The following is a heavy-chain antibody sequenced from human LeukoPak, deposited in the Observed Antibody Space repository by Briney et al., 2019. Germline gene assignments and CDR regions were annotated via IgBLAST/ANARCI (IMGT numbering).Heavy chain of an antibody. CDR3: ARGQDLTGGTPNWYFDL. D-gene: IGHD1-14*01. Sequence: GGSLRLSCAASGFTVSSNYMSWVRQAPGKGLEWVSVIYSGGATYYADSVKGRFTISRDNSKNTLNLQMNSLRAEDTAIYYCARGQDLTGGTPNWYFDLWGRGALVAVSS. CDR2: IYSGGAT. CDR1: GFTVSSNY. J-gene: IGHJ2*01. V-gene: IGHV3-66*01.